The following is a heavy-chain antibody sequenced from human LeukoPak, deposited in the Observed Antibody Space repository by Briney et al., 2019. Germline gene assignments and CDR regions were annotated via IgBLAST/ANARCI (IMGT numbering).Heavy chain of an antibody. CDR3: ARVNSSSWFFQH. CDR2: INHSGST. V-gene: IGHV4-34*01. CDR1: GGSFSGYY. Sequence: SETLSLTCAVYGGSFSGYYWSWIRQPPGKGLEWIGEINHSGSTNYNPSLKSRVTISVDTSKNQFSLKPSSLTAADTAVYYCARVNSSSWFFQHWARAPWSPSPQ. D-gene: IGHD6-13*01. J-gene: IGHJ1*01.